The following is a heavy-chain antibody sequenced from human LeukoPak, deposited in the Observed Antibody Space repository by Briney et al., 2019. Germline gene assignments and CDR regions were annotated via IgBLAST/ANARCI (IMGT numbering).Heavy chain of an antibody. Sequence: GGSLRLSCTASGFTFGDYAMSWVRQAPGKGLEWVGFIRSKAYGGTTEYAASVKGRFTISRDDSKSIAYLQMNSLKTEDTAVYYCTRVGVDYDILTGYSTPEYYFDYWGQGTLVTVSS. CDR1: GFTFGDYA. D-gene: IGHD3-9*01. V-gene: IGHV3-49*04. J-gene: IGHJ4*02. CDR2: IRSKAYGGTT. CDR3: TRVGVDYDILTGYSTPEYYFDY.